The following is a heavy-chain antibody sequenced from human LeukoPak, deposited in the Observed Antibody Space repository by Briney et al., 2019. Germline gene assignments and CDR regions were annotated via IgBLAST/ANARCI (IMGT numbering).Heavy chain of an antibody. V-gene: IGHV4-61*02. D-gene: IGHD1-26*01. Sequence: PSQTLSLTCTVSGGSISSGSFYWSWIRQPAGKGLEWIGRIYTSGSTNYNPSLKSRVTISVDTSKNQFSLKLNSVTAADTAVYYCASGSGSYKEDAFDIWGQGTMVTVSS. CDR1: GGSISSGSFY. CDR2: IYTSGST. CDR3: ASGSGSYKEDAFDI. J-gene: IGHJ3*02.